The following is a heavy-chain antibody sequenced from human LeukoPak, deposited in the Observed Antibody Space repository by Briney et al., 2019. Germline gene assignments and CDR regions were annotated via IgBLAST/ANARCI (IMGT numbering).Heavy chain of an antibody. J-gene: IGHJ6*03. V-gene: IGHV1-46*01. Sequence: ASVKVPCKASGYTFTSHFMHWVRQAPGQGLEWMRIINPESGNTAYAQKFQGRITMTGDTSTSTVYMELSSLRSEDTAMYYCAKDGNWNNVPGDYYYMDVWGKGTTVAVSS. CDR1: GYTFTSHF. D-gene: IGHD1/OR15-1a*01. CDR3: AKDGNWNNVPGDYYYMDV. CDR2: INPESGNT.